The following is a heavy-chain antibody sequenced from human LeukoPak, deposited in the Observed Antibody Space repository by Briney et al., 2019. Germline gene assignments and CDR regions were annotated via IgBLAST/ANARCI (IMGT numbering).Heavy chain of an antibody. CDR3: ARGVGSTSSNWFDP. D-gene: IGHD1-26*01. CDR2: INHSGST. V-gene: IGHV4-34*01. Sequence: PSETLSLTCALYGGSFSGYYWSWIRQPPGKGLEWIEEINHSGSTNYNPSLKSRVTISADTSSNQFSLKLNSVTAADTAVYYCARGVGSTSSNWFDPWGHGTLVTVSS. J-gene: IGHJ5*02. CDR1: GGSFSGYY.